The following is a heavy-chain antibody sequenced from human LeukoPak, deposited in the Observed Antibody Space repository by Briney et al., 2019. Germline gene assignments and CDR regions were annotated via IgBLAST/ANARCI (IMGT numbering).Heavy chain of an antibody. Sequence: GRSLRLSCAASGFTVSSNYMNWVRQAPGKGLEWVSVIYSGGSTYYADSVKGRFTISRDNSKNTLDLQMKSLRAEDTAVYYCASGGTGGDAFDIWGQGTMVTVSS. CDR3: ASGGTGGDAFDI. D-gene: IGHD2-15*01. CDR1: GFTVSSNY. CDR2: IYSGGST. J-gene: IGHJ3*02. V-gene: IGHV3-53*01.